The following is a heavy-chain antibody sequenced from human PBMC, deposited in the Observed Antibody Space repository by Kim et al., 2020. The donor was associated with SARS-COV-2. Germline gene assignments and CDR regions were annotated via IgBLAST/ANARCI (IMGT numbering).Heavy chain of an antibody. Sequence: GGSLRLSCAASGFSFSNYAMAWVRQAPGKRLEWVTSILAGGATTAYTDSVRGRFTISRDNSNNMVYLEMSGLSPEDTAIYYCAKTCGPYLHSWGQGTPVT. CDR1: GFSFSNYA. V-gene: IGHV3-23*01. CDR2: ILAGGATT. D-gene: IGHD2-21*01. CDR3: AKTCGPYLHS. J-gene: IGHJ4*02.